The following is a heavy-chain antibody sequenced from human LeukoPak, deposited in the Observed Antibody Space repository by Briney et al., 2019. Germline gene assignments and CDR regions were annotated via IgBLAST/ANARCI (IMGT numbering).Heavy chain of an antibody. CDR1: GYTFTSYD. Sequence: GASVKVSCKASGYTFTSYDINWVRQATEQGLEWMGWMNPNSGNTGYAQKFQGRVTMTRNTSISTAYMELSSLRSEDTAVYYCARTYCSGGSCLSWFDTWGQGTLVTVSS. CDR2: MNPNSGNT. CDR3: ARTYCSGGSCLSWFDT. J-gene: IGHJ5*02. D-gene: IGHD2-15*01. V-gene: IGHV1-8*01.